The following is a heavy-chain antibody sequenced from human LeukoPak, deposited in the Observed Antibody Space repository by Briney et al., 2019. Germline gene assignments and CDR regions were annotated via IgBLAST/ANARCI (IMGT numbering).Heavy chain of an antibody. J-gene: IGHJ4*02. CDR2: ISGDGGST. CDR3: AKTGTYYDSSGYYYLDYFDH. CDR1: GFTFDDYA. Sequence: GGSLRLSCAASGFTFDDYAMHWVRQAPGKGLEWVSLISGDGGSTYYADSVKGRFTISRDNSKNSLYLQMNSLRTEDTALYYCAKTGTYYDSSGYYYLDYFDHWGQGTLVTVSS. D-gene: IGHD3-22*01. V-gene: IGHV3-43*02.